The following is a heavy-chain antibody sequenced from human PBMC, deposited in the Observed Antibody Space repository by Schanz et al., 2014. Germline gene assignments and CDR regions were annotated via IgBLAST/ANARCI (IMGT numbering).Heavy chain of an antibody. J-gene: IGHJ4*02. D-gene: IGHD3-10*01. V-gene: IGHV3-21*05. CDR3: ARANYRRKINFDY. Sequence: EVQLVESGGGLVKPGGSLRLSCAASGFSFSSYSMNWVRQAPGKGLEWLSYIDGKSTTVYYADSVKGRFTMSRDNSKNTWYLQMNSLRAEDTAVYYCARANYRRKINFDYWGRGTLVTVSS. CDR2: IDGKSTTV. CDR1: GFSFSSYS.